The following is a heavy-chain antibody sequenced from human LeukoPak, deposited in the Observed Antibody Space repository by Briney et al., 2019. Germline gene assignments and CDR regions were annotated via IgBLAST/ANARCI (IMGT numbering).Heavy chain of an antibody. CDR3: ARRYCSGGSCYYFDY. V-gene: IGHV4-39*01. J-gene: IGHJ4*02. CDR1: GGSISSSSYY. CDR2: IYYRGST. Sequence: PSETLSLTCTVSGGSISSSSYYWGWIRQPPGKGLEWIGSIYYRGSTYYNPSLKSRVTVSVDTSKNQFSLKLSSVNAADTAVYYCARRYCSGGSCYYFDYWGQGTLVTVSS. D-gene: IGHD2-15*01.